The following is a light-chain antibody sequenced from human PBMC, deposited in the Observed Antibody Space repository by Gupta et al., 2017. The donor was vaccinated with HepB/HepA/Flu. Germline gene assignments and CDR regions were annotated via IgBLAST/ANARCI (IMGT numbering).Light chain of an antibody. Sequence: SYVLTQSPSVSVAPGKTARITCGGNHIGYKSVYWYQQMPGQAPVLVVYDDDARPPVIPERFSGSNSGNTATLTISRVEAGDEADYYCQVWDSSSNHNVFGTGTKVTVL. CDR2: DDD. CDR3: QVWDSSSNHNV. V-gene: IGLV3-21*03. CDR1: HIGYKS. J-gene: IGLJ1*01.